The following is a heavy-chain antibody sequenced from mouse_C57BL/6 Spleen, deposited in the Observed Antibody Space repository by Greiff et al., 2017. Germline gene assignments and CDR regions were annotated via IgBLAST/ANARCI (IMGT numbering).Heavy chain of an antibody. CDR2: IHPSDSDT. J-gene: IGHJ2*01. CDR3: AIRDLYYDYDAYYFDY. D-gene: IGHD2-4*01. CDR1: GYTFTSYW. Sequence: VQLQQPGAELVKPGASVKVSCKASGYTFTSYWMHWVKQRPGQGLEWIGRIHPSDSDTNYNQKFKGKATLTVDKSSSTAYMQLSSLTSEDSAVYYCAIRDLYYDYDAYYFDYWGQGTTLTVSS. V-gene: IGHV1-74*01.